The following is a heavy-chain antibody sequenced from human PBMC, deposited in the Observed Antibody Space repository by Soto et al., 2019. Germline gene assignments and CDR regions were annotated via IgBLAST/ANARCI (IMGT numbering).Heavy chain of an antibody. Sequence: EVQLVESGGGLVKPGGSLRLSCAASGFTFSSYSMNWVRQAPGKGLEWVSSISSSSSYIYYADSVKGRFTISRDNAKNSLYLQMNSLRAEDAAVYYCARVGDWNDETHWGQGTLVTVSS. CDR1: GFTFSSYS. V-gene: IGHV3-21*01. CDR3: ARVGDWNDETH. D-gene: IGHD1-1*01. J-gene: IGHJ4*02. CDR2: ISSSSSYI.